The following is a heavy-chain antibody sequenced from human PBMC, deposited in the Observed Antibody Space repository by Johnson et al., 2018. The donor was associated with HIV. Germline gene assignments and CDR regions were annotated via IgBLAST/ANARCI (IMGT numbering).Heavy chain of an antibody. D-gene: IGHD3-9*01. J-gene: IGHJ3*02. V-gene: IGHV3-9*01. CDR1: GFTFSSYW. Sequence: VQLVESGGGLVQPGGSLRLSCAASGFTFSSYWMSRVRQAPGKGLEWVSGISWNSGSIGYVDSVKGRFTISRDNAKNSLYLQMNRLRAEDTAMYYCARDRILTGYDAFDIWGQGTMVTVSS. CDR2: ISWNSGSI. CDR3: ARDRILTGYDAFDI.